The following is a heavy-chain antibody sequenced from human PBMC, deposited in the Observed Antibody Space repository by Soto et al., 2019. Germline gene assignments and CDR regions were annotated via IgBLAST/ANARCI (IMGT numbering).Heavy chain of an antibody. Sequence: SQTLSLTCAISGDSVSSNSAAWNWIRHSPSRGLEWLGRTYYTSKWYNDYAVSVKSRITINQDTSKNQFSLQLKSVTPEDTAVYYCAREGEIAAAGRGEFDYWGQGTLVTVSS. J-gene: IGHJ4*02. CDR1: GDSVSSNSAA. CDR2: TYYTSKWYN. V-gene: IGHV6-1*01. CDR3: AREGEIAAAGRGEFDY. D-gene: IGHD6-13*01.